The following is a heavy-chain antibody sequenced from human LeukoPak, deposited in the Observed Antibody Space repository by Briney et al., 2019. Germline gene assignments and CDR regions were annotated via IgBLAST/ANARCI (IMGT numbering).Heavy chain of an antibody. CDR3: ARDTADYYDSSLVY. J-gene: IGHJ4*02. CDR2: ISYDGSNK. CDR1: GFTFSSYA. V-gene: IGHV3-30*01. Sequence: GGSLRLSCAASGFTFSSYAMHWVRQAPGKGLEWVAVISYDGSNKYYADAVKGRFTISRDNSKNTLYLQMNSLRAEDTAVYYCARDTADYYDSSLVYWGQGTLVTVSS. D-gene: IGHD3-22*01.